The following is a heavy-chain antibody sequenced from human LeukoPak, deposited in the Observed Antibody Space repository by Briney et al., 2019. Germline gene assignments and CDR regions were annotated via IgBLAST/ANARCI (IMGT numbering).Heavy chain of an antibody. CDR3: VRGFYSPHY. D-gene: IGHD4-11*01. Sequence: PSETLSLTCTVSGGSISSDYWSWIRQPPGKGLEWIGYIYYSGRTYYNPSLKSRITISVDTSKNQFSLKLSSVTAADTAVYYCVRGFYSPHYWGQGTLVTVSS. J-gene: IGHJ4*02. CDR1: GGSISSDY. V-gene: IGHV4-59*01. CDR2: IYYSGRT.